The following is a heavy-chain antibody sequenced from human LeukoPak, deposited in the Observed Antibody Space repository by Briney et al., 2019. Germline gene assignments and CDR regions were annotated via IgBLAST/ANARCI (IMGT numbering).Heavy chain of an antibody. Sequence: GASVKVSCKASGYTFTGYYMHWVRQAPGQGLEWVGWINPNSGGTNYAQKFQGRVTMTRDTSISTAYMELSRLRSDDTAVYYCARDKACSGGSCSYNWFDPWGQGTLVTVSS. CDR2: INPNSGGT. J-gene: IGHJ5*02. D-gene: IGHD2-15*01. V-gene: IGHV1-2*02. CDR1: GYTFTGYY. CDR3: ARDKACSGGSCSYNWFDP.